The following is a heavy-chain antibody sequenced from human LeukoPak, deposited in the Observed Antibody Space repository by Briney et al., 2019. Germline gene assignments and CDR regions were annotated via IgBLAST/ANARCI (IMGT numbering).Heavy chain of an antibody. CDR1: GYTFTSYG. V-gene: IGHV1-18*01. Sequence: GASVKVSCKASGYTFTSYGISWVRQAPGQGLEWMGWISAYNGNTNYAQKLQGRVSMTTDTSTSTAYMELRSLRSDDTAVYYCARDSEGVGRLRYFDWLLYAPDAFDIWGQGTMVTVSS. D-gene: IGHD3-9*01. J-gene: IGHJ3*02. CDR2: ISAYNGNT. CDR3: ARDSEGVGRLRYFDWLLYAPDAFDI.